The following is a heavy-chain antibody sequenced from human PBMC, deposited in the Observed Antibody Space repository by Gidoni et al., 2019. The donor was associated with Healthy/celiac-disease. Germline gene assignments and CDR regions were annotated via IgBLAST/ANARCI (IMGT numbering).Heavy chain of an antibody. J-gene: IGHJ4*02. CDR3: ARMVRAPNRSNYFDY. D-gene: IGHD3-10*01. CDR2: LFSNDEK. CDR1: GFSLSNARMG. V-gene: IGHV2-26*01. Sequence: QVTLKDSGPVLAKPTETLTLTSTVSGFSLSNARMGVSWILQPPGKALEWLAHLFSNDEKSYSTSLKSRLTISKDTSKSQVVLTMTNMDPVDTATYYCARMVRAPNRSNYFDYLGQGTLVTVSS.